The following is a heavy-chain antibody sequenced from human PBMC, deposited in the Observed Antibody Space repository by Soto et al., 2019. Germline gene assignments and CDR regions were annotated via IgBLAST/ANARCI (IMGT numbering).Heavy chain of an antibody. Sequence: PGGSRRFSGVAPELTFPHSRIPWFRQAPGKGLEWVARINSDGSNINYADSVKGRFTISRDNSKNTVFLQMHSLTDDDSALYFCARAGDWNYVQDFWGQGTLVTVSS. CDR2: INSDGSNI. CDR1: ELTFPHSR. D-gene: IGHD1-7*01. J-gene: IGHJ4*02. CDR3: ARAGDWNYVQDF. V-gene: IGHV3-74*01.